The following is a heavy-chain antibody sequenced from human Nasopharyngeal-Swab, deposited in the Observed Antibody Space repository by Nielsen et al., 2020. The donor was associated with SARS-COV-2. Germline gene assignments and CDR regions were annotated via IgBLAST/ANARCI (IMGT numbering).Heavy chain of an antibody. D-gene: IGHD2-2*01. CDR3: ARCGVVPAAMPYYYGMDV. CDR1: GYTFTGYY. Sequence: ALVKVSCKASGYTFTGYYMHWVRQAPGQGLEWMGWINPNSGGTNYAQKFQGWVTMTRDTSISTAYMELSRLRSDDTAVYYCARCGVVPAAMPYYYGMDVWDQGTTVTVSS. J-gene: IGHJ6*02. CDR2: INPNSGGT. V-gene: IGHV1-2*04.